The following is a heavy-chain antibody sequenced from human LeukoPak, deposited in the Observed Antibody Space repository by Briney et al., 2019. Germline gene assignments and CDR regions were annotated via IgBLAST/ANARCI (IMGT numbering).Heavy chain of an antibody. CDR1: GCTFTSYY. D-gene: IGHD2-2*02. CDR2: INPSGGST. J-gene: IGHJ5*02. Sequence: ASVKVSCKASGCTFTSYYMHWVRQAPGQGLEWMGIINPSGGSTSYAQKFQGRVTMTRDTSTSTVYMELSSLRSEDTAVYYCARDGTNCSSTSCYNDWFDPWGQGTLVTVSS. CDR3: ARDGTNCSSTSCYNDWFDP. V-gene: IGHV1-46*01.